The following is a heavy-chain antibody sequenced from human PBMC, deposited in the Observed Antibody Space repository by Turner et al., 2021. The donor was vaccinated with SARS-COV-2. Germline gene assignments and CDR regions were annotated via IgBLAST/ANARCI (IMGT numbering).Heavy chain of an antibody. CDR2: ICYSGST. CDR3: ARQRLVVVPAAIINGMDV. D-gene: IGHD2-2*01. V-gene: IGHV4-39*01. Sequence: QLQLQESGLGLVKPSETLSLTCTVSGGSISSSIYYWGWIRQPPGKGLEWIGSICYSGSTYYNPSLKSRVTISVDTSKNQFSLKLSSVTAADTAVYYCARQRLVVVPAAIINGMDVWGQGTTVTVSS. J-gene: IGHJ6*02. CDR1: GGSISSSIYY.